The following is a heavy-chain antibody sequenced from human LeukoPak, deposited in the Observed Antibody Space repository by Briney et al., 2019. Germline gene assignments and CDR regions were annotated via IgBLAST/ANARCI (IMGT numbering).Heavy chain of an antibody. J-gene: IGHJ4*02. CDR3: ARDMWGTFDY. V-gene: IGHV3-74*01. CDR2: ISPDGTNT. CDR1: GFTFRDFW. D-gene: IGHD7-27*01. Sequence: GGSLRLSCAASGFTFRDFWMHWVRQAPGKGPVWVSRISPDGTNTRYADSVTGRFTISRDNAKNTLYLQMSSLRAEDTSVYYCARDMWGTFDYWGQGILVTVSS.